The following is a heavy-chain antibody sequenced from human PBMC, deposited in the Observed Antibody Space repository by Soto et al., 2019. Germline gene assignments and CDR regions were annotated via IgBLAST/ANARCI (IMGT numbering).Heavy chain of an antibody. V-gene: IGHV3-21*01. J-gene: IGHJ3*02. CDR3: TREGGNSDAFDI. D-gene: IGHD2-21*02. CDR1: GFTFSSYS. CDR2: ISSSSSYI. Sequence: EVQLVESGGGLVKPGGSLRLSCAASGFTFSSYSMNWVRQAPGKGLEWVSSISSSSSYIYYADSVKGRFTISRDNAKNSLYLQMNSLRAEDTAVYYCTREGGNSDAFDIWGQGTMVTVSS.